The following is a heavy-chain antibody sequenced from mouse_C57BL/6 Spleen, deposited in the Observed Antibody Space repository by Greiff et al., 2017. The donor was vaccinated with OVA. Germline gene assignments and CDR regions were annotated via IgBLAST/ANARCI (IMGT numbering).Heavy chain of an antibody. D-gene: IGHD1-1*01. CDR1: GYTFTSYW. J-gene: IGHJ2*01. CDR3: ARDYYGSSLDY. Sequence: QVQLQQPGAELVKPGASVKMSCKASGYTFTSYWITWVKQRPGQGLEWIGDIYPGSGSTNYNEKFKSEATLTVDTSSSTAYMQLSSLTSEDSAVYYCARDYYGSSLDYWGQGTTLTVSS. V-gene: IGHV1-55*01. CDR2: IYPGSGST.